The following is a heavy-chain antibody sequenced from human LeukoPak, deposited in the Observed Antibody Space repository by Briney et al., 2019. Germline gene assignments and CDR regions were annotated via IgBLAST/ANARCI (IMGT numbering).Heavy chain of an antibody. CDR2: ISSSGSTI. Sequence: GGSLRLSCAASGFTFGCYEMNWVRQAPGKGLEWVSYISSSGSTIYYADSVKGRFTISRDNAKNSLYLQMNSLRAEDTAVYYCARDPNQGIFDYWGQGTLVTVSS. CDR1: GFTFGCYE. D-gene: IGHD3-10*01. CDR3: ARDPNQGIFDY. J-gene: IGHJ4*02. V-gene: IGHV3-48*03.